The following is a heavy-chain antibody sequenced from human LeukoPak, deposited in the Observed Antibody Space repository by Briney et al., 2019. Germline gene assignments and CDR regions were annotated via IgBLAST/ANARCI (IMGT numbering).Heavy chain of an antibody. CDR3: ARAPYGSGSYSGSDY. CDR1: GFSFSTYN. V-gene: IGHV3-21*01. CDR2: IGNSSYI. Sequence: GGSLRLSCSASGFSFSTYNMNWVRQAPGKGLEWVSSIGNSSYIYYADSVKGRFTISRDNAKNSLYLQMSSLRAEDTAVYYCARAPYGSGSYSGSDYWGQGTLVTVSS. J-gene: IGHJ4*02. D-gene: IGHD3-10*01.